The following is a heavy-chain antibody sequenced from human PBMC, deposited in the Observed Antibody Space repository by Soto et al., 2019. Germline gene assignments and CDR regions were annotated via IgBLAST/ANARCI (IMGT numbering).Heavy chain of an antibody. CDR2: FYHRGST. CDR3: ARGQTSSSTTYCNGMDA. J-gene: IGHJ6*02. V-gene: IGHV4-31*01. D-gene: IGHD2-2*01. CDR1: VGSISSGNYC. Sequence: PSETLSLTCTVSVGSISSGNYCWSWIHQHPGRDMESSVYFYHRGSTYYNPSLKRLVTISLDTYKNQFSLKLSSVTDSDTAVYSAARGQTSSSTTYCNGMDAWGQGTTVTVSS.